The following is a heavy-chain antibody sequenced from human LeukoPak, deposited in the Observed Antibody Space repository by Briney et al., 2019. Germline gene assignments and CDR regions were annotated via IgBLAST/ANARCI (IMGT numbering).Heavy chain of an antibody. CDR3: ARLLPL. Sequence: SETLSLTCAVYGGSFSGYYWSWIRQPPGKGLEWIGEINHSGSTNYNPSLKSRVTISVDTSKNQFSLKLSSVTAADTAVYYCARLLPLWGQGTTVTVSS. CDR2: INHSGST. V-gene: IGHV4-34*01. CDR1: GGSFSGYY. J-gene: IGHJ6*02. D-gene: IGHD3-3*01.